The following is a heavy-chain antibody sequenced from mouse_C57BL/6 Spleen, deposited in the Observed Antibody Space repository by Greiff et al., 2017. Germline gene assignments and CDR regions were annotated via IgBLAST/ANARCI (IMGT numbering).Heavy chain of an antibody. CDR2: FTMYSDAT. CDR3: ARTRGGNYGAMDY. Sequence: LQQSGAELVRPGSSVKLSCKASYFDFMASAMHWVKQRPGHGLEWIGSFTMYSDATEYRENFKGTATLTANTSSSTASMELSSLSSEDSEVYYCARTRGGNYGAMDYGGQGTSVTVSS. V-gene: IGHV1-49*01. J-gene: IGHJ4*01. D-gene: IGHD2-1*01. CDR1: YFDFMASA.